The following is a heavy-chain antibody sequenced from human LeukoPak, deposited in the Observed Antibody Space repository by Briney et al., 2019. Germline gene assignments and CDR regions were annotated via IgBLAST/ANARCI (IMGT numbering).Heavy chain of an antibody. Sequence: SETLSLTCTVSGGSISSYYWSWIRQPAGKGLEWIGRIYISGSTNYNPSLKSRVAMSVDTSKNQFSLKLSSVTAADTAVYYCARLSYSNSFDYWGQGTLVTVSS. CDR2: IYISGST. D-gene: IGHD4-11*01. CDR1: GGSISSYY. V-gene: IGHV4-4*07. J-gene: IGHJ4*02. CDR3: ARLSYSNSFDY.